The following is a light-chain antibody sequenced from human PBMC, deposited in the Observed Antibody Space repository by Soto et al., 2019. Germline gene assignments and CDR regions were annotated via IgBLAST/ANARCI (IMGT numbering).Light chain of an antibody. J-gene: IGLJ3*02. CDR1: NSNIGAGSD. CDR3: QSFDNSLTHPV. V-gene: IGLV1-40*01. Sequence: QSVLTQPPSVSGAPGQGVTISCTRSNSNIGAGSDVHWYQHFPGAAPRLLIYGNNNRPSGVPARFSASKSDTSASLAITGLQADDEADYYCQSFDNSLTHPVFGGGTKVTVL. CDR2: GNN.